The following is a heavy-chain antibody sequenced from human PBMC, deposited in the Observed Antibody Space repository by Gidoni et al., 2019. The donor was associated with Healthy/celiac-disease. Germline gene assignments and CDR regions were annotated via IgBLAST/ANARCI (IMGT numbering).Heavy chain of an antibody. Sequence: EVQLGEAGGGLVKPGGSLGPPRAASGFTFSSYSMNGVRQAPGKGLEWVSSISSSSSYIYYADSVKGRFTISRDNAKNSLYLQMNSLRAEDTAVYYCVATVTPDAFDIWGQGTMVTVSS. CDR2: ISSSSSYI. CDR3: VATVTPDAFDI. CDR1: GFTFSSYS. J-gene: IGHJ3*02. D-gene: IGHD4-17*01. V-gene: IGHV3-21*01.